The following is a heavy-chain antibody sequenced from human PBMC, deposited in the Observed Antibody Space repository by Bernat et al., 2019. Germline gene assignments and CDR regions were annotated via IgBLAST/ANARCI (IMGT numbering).Heavy chain of an antibody. CDR2: IYYSGST. CDR3: AREVDTAMADYYYYYGMDV. Sequence: QVQLQESGPGLVKPSQTPSLTCTVSGGSISSGGYYWSWIRQHPGKGLEWIGYIYYSGSTYYNPSLKSRVTISVDTSKNQFSLKLSSVTAADTAVYYCAREVDTAMADYYYYYGMDVWGQGTTVTVSS. CDR1: GGSISSGGYY. D-gene: IGHD5-18*01. J-gene: IGHJ6*02. V-gene: IGHV4-31*03.